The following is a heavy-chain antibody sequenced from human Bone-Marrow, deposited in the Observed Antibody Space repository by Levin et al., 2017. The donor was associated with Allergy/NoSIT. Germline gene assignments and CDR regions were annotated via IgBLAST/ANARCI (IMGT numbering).Heavy chain of an antibody. CDR2: INPSGGST. J-gene: IGHJ4*02. CDR3: ARGGDAYYDILTGYQYFDY. CDR1: GYTFTSYY. Sequence: GESLKISCKASGYTFTSYYMHWVRQAPGQGLEWMGIINPSGGSTSYAQKFQGRVTMTRDTSTSTVYMELSSLRSEDTAVYYCARGGDAYYDILTGYQYFDYWGQGTLVTVSS. V-gene: IGHV1-46*01. D-gene: IGHD3-9*01.